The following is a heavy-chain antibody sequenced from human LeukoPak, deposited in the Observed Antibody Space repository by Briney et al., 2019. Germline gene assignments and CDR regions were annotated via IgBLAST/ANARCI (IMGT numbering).Heavy chain of an antibody. V-gene: IGHV3-21*01. Sequence: GGSLRLSCAASGFTFSSYSMNWVRQAPGKGLEWVSSISSSSSYIYYADSVKGRFTISRDNAKNSLYLQMNSLRAEDTAVYYCARDSGSGWYEAHFDPWGQGILVTVSS. CDR3: ARDSGSGWYEAHFDP. CDR1: GFTFSSYS. D-gene: IGHD6-19*01. J-gene: IGHJ5*02. CDR2: ISSSSSYI.